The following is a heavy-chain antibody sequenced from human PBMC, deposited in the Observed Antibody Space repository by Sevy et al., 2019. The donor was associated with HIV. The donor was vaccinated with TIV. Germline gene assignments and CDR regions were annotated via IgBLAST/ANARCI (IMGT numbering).Heavy chain of an antibody. V-gene: IGHV1-69*13. Sequence: ASVKVSCKASGGTFSSYAISWVRQAPGQGLEWMGGIIPSCGTANYAQKFQGRVTITADESTSTAYMELSSLRSEDTAVYYCARGRYYAETRHFDYWGQGTLVTVSS. CDR2: IIPSCGTA. D-gene: IGHD3-3*01. CDR1: GGTFSSYA. J-gene: IGHJ4*02. CDR3: ARGRYYAETRHFDY.